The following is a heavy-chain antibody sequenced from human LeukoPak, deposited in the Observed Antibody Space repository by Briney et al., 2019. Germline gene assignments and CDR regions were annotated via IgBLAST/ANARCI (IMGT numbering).Heavy chain of an antibody. D-gene: IGHD3-22*01. CDR1: GFTFTKYW. J-gene: IGHJ4*02. CDR3: ARGGSGYYVPVDY. Sequence: PGGSLRLSCAASGFTFTKYWMTWVRQAPGKGLEWVANIKQDGSERNYVDTVKGRFIISRDNAKNSLYLQMNSLRAEDTALYYCARGGSGYYVPVDYWGQGTLVTVSS. V-gene: IGHV3-7*03. CDR2: IKQDGSER.